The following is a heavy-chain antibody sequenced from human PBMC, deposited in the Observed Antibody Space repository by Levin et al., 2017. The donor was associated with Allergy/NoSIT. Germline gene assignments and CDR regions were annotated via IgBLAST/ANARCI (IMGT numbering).Heavy chain of an antibody. V-gene: IGHV3-23*01. Sequence: GGSLRLSCAVSGFTFSSFGMSWVRQAPEKGLEWVSGISGSGSNTYYADSVKGRFTISRDNSKNTLYLQMNSLRAEDTAVYYCAKGQETAVSRGGRYYYFAMDVWGQGTTVTVSS. CDR3: AKGQETAVSRGGRYYYFAMDV. J-gene: IGHJ6*02. CDR1: GFTFSSFG. D-gene: IGHD4-11*01. CDR2: ISGSGSNT.